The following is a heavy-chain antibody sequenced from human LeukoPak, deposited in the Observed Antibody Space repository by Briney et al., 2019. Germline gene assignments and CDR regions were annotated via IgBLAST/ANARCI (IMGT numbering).Heavy chain of an antibody. V-gene: IGHV3-43*02. CDR2: ISGDGGST. CDR3: AKVLGDY. J-gene: IGHJ4*02. CDR1: GFTFDDYA. Sequence: GGSLRLSCAASGFTFDDYAMHRVRQAPGKGLEWVSLISGDGGSTYYADSVKGRFTISRDNSKNTLYLHMNSLRAEDTAVYYCAKVLGDYWGQGTLVTVSS.